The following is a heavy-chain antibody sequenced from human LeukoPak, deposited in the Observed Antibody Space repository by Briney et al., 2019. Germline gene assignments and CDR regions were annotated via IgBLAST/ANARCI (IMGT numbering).Heavy chain of an antibody. D-gene: IGHD2-8*01. CDR3: ARAALMVYALTQYFDY. J-gene: IGHJ4*02. CDR2: INPSGGST. Sequence: ASVKVSCKASGYTFTSYYMHWVRQAPGQGLEWMGIINPSGGSTSYAQKFQGRVTMTRNTSISTAYMELSSLRSEDTAVYYCARAALMVYALTQYFDYWGQGTLVTVSS. CDR1: GYTFTSYY. V-gene: IGHV1-46*01.